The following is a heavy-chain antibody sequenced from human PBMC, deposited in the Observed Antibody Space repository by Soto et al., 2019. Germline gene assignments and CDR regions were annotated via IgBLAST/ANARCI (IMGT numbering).Heavy chain of an antibody. CDR1: GFTFSSYA. CDR3: AKEMDYDFWSGYSLPPIFDY. J-gene: IGHJ4*02. V-gene: IGHV3-23*01. Sequence: PGGSLRLSCAASGFTFSSYAMSWVRQAPGKGLEWVSAISGSGGSTYYADSVKGRFTISRDNSKNTLYLQMNSLRAEDTAVYYSAKEMDYDFWSGYSLPPIFDYWGQGTLVTVSS. CDR2: ISGSGGST. D-gene: IGHD3-3*01.